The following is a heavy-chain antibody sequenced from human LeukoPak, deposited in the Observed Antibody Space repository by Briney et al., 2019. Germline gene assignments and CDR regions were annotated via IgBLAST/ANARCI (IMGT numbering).Heavy chain of an antibody. CDR3: ARLAGNSWLDP. Sequence: GESLKISCQSSGHSFASYWIGWVRQMPGLGLEWMGIIYPGDSDTRYSPSFEGQVTISVDKSITTAYLQWTSLKASDTAMYYCARLAGNSWLDPWGQGTLVTVSS. CDR2: IYPGDSDT. J-gene: IGHJ5*02. CDR1: GHSFASYW. V-gene: IGHV5-51*01.